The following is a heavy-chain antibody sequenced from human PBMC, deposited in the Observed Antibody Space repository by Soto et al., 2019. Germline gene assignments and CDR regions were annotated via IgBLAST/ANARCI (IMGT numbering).Heavy chain of an antibody. CDR2: IYYSGST. CDR1: GGSISSGGYY. J-gene: IGHJ4*02. D-gene: IGHD6-19*01. CDR3: ARSSLYSSGWKFDY. V-gene: IGHV4-31*03. Sequence: SETLSLTCTVSGGSISSGGYYWSWIRQHPGKGLEWIGYIYYSGSTYYNPSLKSRVTISVDTSKNQFSLKLSSVTAADTAVYYCARSSLYSSGWKFDYWGQGTLVTVSS.